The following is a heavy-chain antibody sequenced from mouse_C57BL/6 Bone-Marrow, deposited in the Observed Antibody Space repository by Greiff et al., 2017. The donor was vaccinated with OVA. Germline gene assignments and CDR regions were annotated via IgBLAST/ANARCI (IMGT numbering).Heavy chain of an antibody. J-gene: IGHJ4*01. D-gene: IGHD1-1*01. CDR3: ARDYYGSSGYYAMDY. CDR1: GYAFTNYL. V-gene: IGHV1-54*01. CDR2: INPGSGGT. Sequence: VKLMESGAELVRPGTSVKVSCKASGYAFTNYLIEWVKQRPGQGLEWIGVINPGSGGTNYNEKFKGKATLTADKSSSTAYMQLSSLTSEDSAVYFCARDYYGSSGYYAMDYWGQGTSVTVSS.